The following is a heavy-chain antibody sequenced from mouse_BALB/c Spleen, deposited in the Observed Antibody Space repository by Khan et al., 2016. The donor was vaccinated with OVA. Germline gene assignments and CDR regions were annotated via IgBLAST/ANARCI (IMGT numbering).Heavy chain of an antibody. CDR2: ILPGSGTT. V-gene: IGHV1-9*01. CDR1: AYIFSSYW. D-gene: IGHD2-1*01. CDR3: ARYGNHWNFDV. J-gene: IGHJ1*01. Sequence: QVQLKQSGAELMKPGASVKISCKATAYIFSSYWIEWVKQRPGHGLEWIGEILPGSGTTNYNEKFKGKATFTAEKSSNTAYMQLSSLTSEDSAVYYCARYGNHWNFDVWGAGTTVTVSS.